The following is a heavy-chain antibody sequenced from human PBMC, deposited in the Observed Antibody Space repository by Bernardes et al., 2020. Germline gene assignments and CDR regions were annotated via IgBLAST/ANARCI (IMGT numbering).Heavy chain of an antibody. CDR2: INHSGST. V-gene: IGHV4-34*01. Sequence: SETLSLTCAVYGGSFSGYYWSWIRQPPGKGLEWIGEINHSGSTNYNPSLKSRVTISVDTSKNQFSLKLSSVTAADTAVYYCASAHSGYCSSTSCHGDWFDPWGQGTLVTVSS. CDR3: ASAHSGYCSSTSCHGDWFDP. CDR1: GGSFSGYY. J-gene: IGHJ5*02. D-gene: IGHD2-2*01.